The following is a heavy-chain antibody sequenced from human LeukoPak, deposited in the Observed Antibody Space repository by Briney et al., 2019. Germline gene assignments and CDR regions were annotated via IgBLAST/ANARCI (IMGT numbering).Heavy chain of an antibody. D-gene: IGHD3-22*01. CDR1: GGSISNSNW. J-gene: IGHJ4*02. CDR3: TTLYYYDTTGYYWRGFDY. CDR2: IYRSGNT. V-gene: IGHV4-4*02. Sequence: SETLSLTCAVSGGSISNSNWWSWVRQPPGKGLEWIGEIYRSGNTNYNPSLKSRVTITVDTSKNQFSLELNSVTAADTALYFCTTLYYYDTTGYYWRGFDYWGQGALVTVSS.